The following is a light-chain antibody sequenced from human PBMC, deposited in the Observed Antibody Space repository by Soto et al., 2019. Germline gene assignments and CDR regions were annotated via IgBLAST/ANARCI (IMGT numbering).Light chain of an antibody. V-gene: IGKV3D-15*01. Sequence: EIVMTQSPATLSVSPGERATLSCRASQFVSTRPLAWYQQKPGQAPRLLIYGASTRATGIPPRFSGSGSGTDFTLTISSLEPEDFAVYYCQQSSSWPPTITFGQGIRLEIK. J-gene: IGKJ5*01. CDR1: QFVSTRP. CDR3: QQSSSWPPTIT. CDR2: GAS.